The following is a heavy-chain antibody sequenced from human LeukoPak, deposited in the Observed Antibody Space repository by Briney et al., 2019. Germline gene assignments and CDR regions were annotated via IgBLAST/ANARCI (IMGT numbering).Heavy chain of an antibody. V-gene: IGHV1-46*01. J-gene: IGHJ4*02. CDR3: ARYIAAAKYFDY. D-gene: IGHD6-13*01. CDR2: INPSGGST. CDR1: GYTFTSYY. Sequence: GASVKVSCKASGYTFTSYYMHWVRQATGQGLEWMGIINPSGGSTSYAQKFQGRVTMTRDTSTSTVYMELSSLRSEDTAVYYCARYIAAAKYFDYWGQGTLVTVSS.